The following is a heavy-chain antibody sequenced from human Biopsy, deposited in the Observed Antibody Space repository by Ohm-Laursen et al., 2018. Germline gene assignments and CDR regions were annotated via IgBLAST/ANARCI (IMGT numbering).Heavy chain of an antibody. CDR1: GYTFTGQY. V-gene: IGHV1-2*02. CDR3: AKGQDLRGGAEYFQH. Sequence: SVKVSCKASGYTFTGQYLHWVRHVPGQGLEWMGWINPHSGTTKFAQDIQGRVTMTRDTSITTAYMELRRLRSDDTAVYYCAKGQDLRGGAEYFQHWGQGALVTVSS. D-gene: IGHD2-15*01. CDR2: INPHSGTT. J-gene: IGHJ1*01.